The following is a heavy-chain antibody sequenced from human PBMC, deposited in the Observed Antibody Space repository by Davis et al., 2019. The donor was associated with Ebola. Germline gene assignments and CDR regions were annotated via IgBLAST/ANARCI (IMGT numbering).Heavy chain of an antibody. J-gene: IGHJ4*02. D-gene: IGHD1-1*01. CDR1: GGSISSRSYY. CDR2: IYYSAST. CDR3: AKRERTFDY. V-gene: IGHV4-39*01. Sequence: SETLSLTCTVSGGSISSRSYYWGWIRQPPGKGLEWIGIIYYSASTYYNPSLESRVSISLDTSKNQFSLKLSSVTAADTAVYYCAKRERTFDYWGQGTLVTVSS.